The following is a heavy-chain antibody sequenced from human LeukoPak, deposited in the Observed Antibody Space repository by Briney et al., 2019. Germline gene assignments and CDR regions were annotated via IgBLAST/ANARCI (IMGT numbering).Heavy chain of an antibody. V-gene: IGHV4-31*11. J-gene: IGHJ4*02. CDR3: ARSWVDTSFFDF. CDR2: IHYGGFT. D-gene: IGHD5-18*01. CDR1: WVPKNRGGHY. Sequence: PSETLSLTCAASWVPKNRGGHYRTWIRQHPGKGLEWIGHIHYGGFTDYNPSLKTRCVISVDPSKNVFSLDLTSVTAADTAVYFCARSWVDTSFFDFWGQGVQVIVSS.